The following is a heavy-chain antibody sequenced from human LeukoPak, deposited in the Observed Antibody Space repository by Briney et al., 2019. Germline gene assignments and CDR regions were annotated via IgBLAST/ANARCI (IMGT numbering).Heavy chain of an antibody. D-gene: IGHD2-15*01. CDR3: ARGGWDYCSGGSCPMDV. Sequence: GGSLRLSCAASGFTFDDYGMSWVRQAPGKGLEWVSGINWNGGSTGYADSVKGRFTISRDNAKNSLYLQMNSLRAEDTALYYCARGGWDYCSGGSCPMDVWGKGTTVTISS. J-gene: IGHJ6*03. V-gene: IGHV3-20*04. CDR2: INWNGGST. CDR1: GFTFDDYG.